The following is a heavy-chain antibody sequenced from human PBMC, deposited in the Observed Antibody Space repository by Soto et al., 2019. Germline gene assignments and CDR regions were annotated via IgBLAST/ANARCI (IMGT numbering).Heavy chain of an antibody. J-gene: IGHJ5*02. CDR2: ITGDTLDA. V-gene: IGHV1-18*01. CDR1: GYTFNRYA. Sequence: QVQLVQSGAEVRKPGASVTVSCKASGYTFNRYAISWLRQAPGQGPEWMGWITGDTLDASYARKFQGRVTLTRNTSTSTVYMELRSLREDDTALYYCARDRPTDHWGQGTLVTVSS. CDR3: ARDRPTDH.